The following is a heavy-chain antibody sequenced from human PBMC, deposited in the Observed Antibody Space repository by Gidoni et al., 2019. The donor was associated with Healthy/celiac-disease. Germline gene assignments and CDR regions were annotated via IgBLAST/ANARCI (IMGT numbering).Heavy chain of an antibody. CDR2: ITPSFVTA. V-gene: IGHV1-69*01. D-gene: IGHD4-17*01. CDR1: GGTFSSYA. J-gene: IGHJ3*02. Sequence: QVQLVQSGAEVKKPGSSVKVSCKASGGTFSSYAISWVRQAPGQGLEWMGGITPSFVTATSAQNSQGRVTFPAAESPRTAYMGLGGRRSRTPAVYSCAGGGGDYGDPSAFDIWGQGTMVTVSS. CDR3: AGGGGDYGDPSAFDI.